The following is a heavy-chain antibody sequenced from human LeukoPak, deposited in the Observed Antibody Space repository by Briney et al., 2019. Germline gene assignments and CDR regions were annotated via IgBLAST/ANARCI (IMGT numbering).Heavy chain of an antibody. CDR3: ARRGYYGSELDY. CDR1: GGSISSSSHY. CDR2: IYYSGST. J-gene: IGHJ4*02. D-gene: IGHD3-10*01. V-gene: IGHV4-39*01. Sequence: SETLSLTCTVSGGSISSSSHYWVWIRQPPGKGLEWIGSIYYSGSTYYNPSLKSRVTISVDTSKNQFSLKLSSVTAADTAVYYCARRGYYGSELDYWGQGTLVTVSS.